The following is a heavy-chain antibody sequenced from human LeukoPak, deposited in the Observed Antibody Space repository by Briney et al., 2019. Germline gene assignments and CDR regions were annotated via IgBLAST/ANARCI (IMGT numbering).Heavy chain of an antibody. CDR2: ISGSTINT. CDR1: GFTFSTYV. Sequence: GGPLRLSCAASGFTFSTYVMTWVRQAPGKGLEWVSSISGSTINTYYADSVKGRFTISRDNSKNTLYLQMNSLRAEDTAVYYCAKNPTGYPNWFDLWGQGTLVTVSS. V-gene: IGHV3-23*01. J-gene: IGHJ5*02. D-gene: IGHD3-9*01. CDR3: AKNPTGYPNWFDL.